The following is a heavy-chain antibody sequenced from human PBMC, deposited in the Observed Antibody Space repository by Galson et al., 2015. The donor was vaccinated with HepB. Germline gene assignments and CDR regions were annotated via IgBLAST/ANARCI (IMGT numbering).Heavy chain of an antibody. Sequence: SLRLSCAASGFTFSSYSMNWVRQAPGKGLEWVSSISSSSSYIYYADSVKGRFTISRDNAKNSLYLQMNSLRAEDTAVYYCARDPNVQVGAIFPGQPVDFFMDYWGQGTLVTVSS. D-gene: IGHD1-26*01. V-gene: IGHV3-21*01. CDR1: GFTFSSYS. CDR2: ISSSSSYI. CDR3: ARDPNVQVGAIFPGQPVDFFMDY. J-gene: IGHJ4*02.